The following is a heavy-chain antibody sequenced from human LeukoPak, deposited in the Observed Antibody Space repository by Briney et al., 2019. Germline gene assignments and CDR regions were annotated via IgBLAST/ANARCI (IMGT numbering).Heavy chain of an antibody. CDR3: ARDGGKDCSSTSCYLSPFDY. CDR1: GFTFSSYG. J-gene: IGHJ4*02. Sequence: GGSLRLSCAASGFTFSSYGMHWVRQAPGKGLEWVAVIWYDGSNKYYADSVKGRFTISRDNSKNTLYLQMNSLRAEDTAVYYCARDGGKDCSSTSCYLSPFDYWGQGTLVTVSS. CDR2: IWYDGSNK. D-gene: IGHD2-2*01. V-gene: IGHV3-33*01.